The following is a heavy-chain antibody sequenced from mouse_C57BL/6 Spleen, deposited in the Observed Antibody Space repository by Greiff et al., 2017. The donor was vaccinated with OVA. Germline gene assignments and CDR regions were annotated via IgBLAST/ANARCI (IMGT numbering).Heavy chain of an antibody. CDR2: IDPSDSET. CDR1: GYTFTSYW. Sequence: QVQLQQPGAELVRPGSSVKLSCTASGYTFTSYWMHWVQQRPIQGLEWIGNIDPSDSETHYNQKFKDKATLTVDKSSSTAYMQLSSLTSEDYAVYYCARDDGYYWDFDVWGTGTTVTVSS. CDR3: ARDDGYYWDFDV. D-gene: IGHD2-3*01. J-gene: IGHJ1*03. V-gene: IGHV1-52*01.